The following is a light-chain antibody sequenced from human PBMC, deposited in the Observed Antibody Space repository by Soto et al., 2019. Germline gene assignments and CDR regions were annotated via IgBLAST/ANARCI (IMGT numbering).Light chain of an antibody. J-gene: IGLJ2*01. Sequence: QPVLTQPASVSGSPGQSITISCTGTGSDIGYYKYVSWYQQHPGKVPKLLIYEVTDRASGVSNRFSGSKSGNTASLTISGLQAEDEADYYCISYTTSTTLVFGGGTKLTVL. CDR1: GSDIGYYKY. CDR3: ISYTTSTTLV. V-gene: IGLV2-14*01. CDR2: EVT.